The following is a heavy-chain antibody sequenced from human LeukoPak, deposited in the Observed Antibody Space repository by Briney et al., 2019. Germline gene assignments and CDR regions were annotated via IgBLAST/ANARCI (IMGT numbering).Heavy chain of an antibody. Sequence: GGSLRLSCAASGFTFSSYAMHWVRQAPGKGLEWVAYIRYDGSNKFHADSVKGRFIISSDNSKNTLYLQMNSLRAEDTAVYYCAKLYGNYTHYFDYWGQGTLVTVSS. V-gene: IGHV3-30*02. CDR3: AKLYGNYTHYFDY. J-gene: IGHJ4*02. CDR1: GFTFSSYA. CDR2: IRYDGSNK. D-gene: IGHD4-11*01.